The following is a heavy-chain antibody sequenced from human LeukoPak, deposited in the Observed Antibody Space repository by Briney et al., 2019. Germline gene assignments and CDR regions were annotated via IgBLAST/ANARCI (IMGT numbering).Heavy chain of an antibody. CDR1: GYSISSSY. CDR2: FYTSGSA. Sequence: PSETLSLTCTVSGYSISSSYWSWIRQPAGKGLEWVGRFYTSGSANYNPSLKSRVSMSVDTSKNQLSLKLTSVTAADTAVYYCARGGGASPSDYWGQGILVTVCS. V-gene: IGHV4-4*07. J-gene: IGHJ4*02. CDR3: ARGGGASPSDY. D-gene: IGHD2-2*01.